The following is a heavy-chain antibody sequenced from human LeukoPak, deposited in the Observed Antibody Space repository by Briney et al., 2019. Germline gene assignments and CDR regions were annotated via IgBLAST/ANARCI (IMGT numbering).Heavy chain of an antibody. CDR2: ISGSGGST. CDR1: GFTFRSYG. J-gene: IGHJ6*03. Sequence: GGSLRLSCAASGFTFRSYGMSWVRQAPGKGLEWVSGISGSGGSTYHADSVKGRFTISRDNSKNTLYLQMNSLRAEDTAVYYCARHGDIYYYYYMNVWGKGTTVTISS. D-gene: IGHD4-17*01. V-gene: IGHV3-23*01. CDR3: ARHGDIYYYYYMNV.